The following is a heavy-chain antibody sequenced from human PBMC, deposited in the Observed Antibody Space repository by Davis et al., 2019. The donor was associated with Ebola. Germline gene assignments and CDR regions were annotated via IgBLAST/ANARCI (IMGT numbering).Heavy chain of an antibody. J-gene: IGHJ4*02. CDR3: ARLRTEMASFYFEY. CDR2: IYYSGIP. D-gene: IGHD5-24*01. V-gene: IGHV4-31*03. CDR1: GCTISSGGYY. Sequence: MPSETLSHTCTVSGCTISSGGYYWSWIRQLPGKGLEWIGYIYYSGIPYSNPSLGSRVTISVDTSKNQFSLNLSSVTAADTAVYYCARLRTEMASFYFEYWGQGTLVTVSS.